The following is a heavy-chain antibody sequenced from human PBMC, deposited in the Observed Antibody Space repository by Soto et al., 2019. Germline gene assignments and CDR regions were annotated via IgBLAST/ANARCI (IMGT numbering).Heavy chain of an antibody. J-gene: IGHJ6*02. V-gene: IGHV3-33*01. CDR1: GFTFSSYG. Sequence: HPGGSLRLSCAASGFTFSSYGMHWVRQAPGKGLEWVAVIWYDGSNKYYADSVKGRFTISRDNSKNTLYLQMNSLRAEDTAVYYCARDPSPPLWFGELSNYYYYGMDVWGQGTTVTVSS. CDR2: IWYDGSNK. CDR3: ARDPSPPLWFGELSNYYYYGMDV. D-gene: IGHD3-10*01.